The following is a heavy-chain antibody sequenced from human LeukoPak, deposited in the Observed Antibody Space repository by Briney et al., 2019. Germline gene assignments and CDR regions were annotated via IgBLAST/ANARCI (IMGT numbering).Heavy chain of an antibody. Sequence: ASVKVSCKASGYTFTVYYMHWVRQAPGQGLEWMGWINPNSGGTNYAQKFQGRVTMTRDTSISTAYMELSRLTSDDTAVYYCASLGYYDSSGYQGGDCWGQGSLVTVS. J-gene: IGHJ4*02. V-gene: IGHV1-2*02. D-gene: IGHD3-22*01. CDR1: GYTFTVYY. CDR2: INPNSGGT. CDR3: ASLGYYDSSGYQGGDC.